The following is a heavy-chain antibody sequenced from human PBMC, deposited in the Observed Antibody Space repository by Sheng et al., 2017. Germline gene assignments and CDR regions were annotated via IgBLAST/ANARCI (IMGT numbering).Heavy chain of an antibody. J-gene: IGHJ4*02. Sequence: QVQLVQSGAEVKKPGASVKVSCKASGYTFTSYGISWVRQAPGQGLEWMGWISAYNGNTNYAQKLQGRVTMTTDTSTSTAYMELRSLRSDDTAVYYCARDFSNPTIVGATRSLDYWGQGTLVTVSS. CDR2: ISAYNGNT. D-gene: IGHD1-26*01. CDR1: GYTFTSYG. V-gene: IGHV1-18*01. CDR3: ARDFSNPTIVGATRSLDY.